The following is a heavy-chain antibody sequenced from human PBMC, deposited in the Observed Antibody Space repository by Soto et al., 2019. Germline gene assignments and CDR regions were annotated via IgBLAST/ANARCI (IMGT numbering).Heavy chain of an antibody. Sequence: QVQLVESGGGVVQPGRSLRLSCAASGFTFSTYGMHWVRQAPGKGLEWVAVISHDGSNKYYADSVKGRFTISRDNSKNTLYLQMNSPKPEDTAVYYCANGYRSGWYYFDYWGQGTLVTVSS. J-gene: IGHJ4*02. CDR3: ANGYRSGWYYFDY. D-gene: IGHD6-19*01. CDR1: GFTFSTYG. CDR2: ISHDGSNK. V-gene: IGHV3-30*18.